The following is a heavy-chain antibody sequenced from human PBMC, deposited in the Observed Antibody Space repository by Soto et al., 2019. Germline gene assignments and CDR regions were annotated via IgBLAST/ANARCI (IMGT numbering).Heavy chain of an antibody. CDR3: TRDARIADYDY. Sequence: EVQLVESGGGLVQPGGSLRLSCAVSGFTFSSHAMNWVRQAPGKGLEWVAYIHSIRSIIYYADSVKGRFTISRANAKSPLYLQMDSLRDEDTAVYYCTRDARIADYDYWGQGTLVTVSS. V-gene: IGHV3-48*02. J-gene: IGHJ4*02. D-gene: IGHD3-16*01. CDR1: GFTFSSHA. CDR2: IHSIRSII.